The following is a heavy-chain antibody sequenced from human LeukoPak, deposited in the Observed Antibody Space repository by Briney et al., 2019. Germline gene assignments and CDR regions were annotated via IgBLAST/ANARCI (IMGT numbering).Heavy chain of an antibody. J-gene: IGHJ6*02. CDR2: IVVGSGNT. Sequence: SVKVSCKASGFTFTSSAVQWVRQARGQRLEWIGWIVVGSGNTNYAQKFQGRVTMTRDTSASTVYMELSGLRSEDTAVYYCASVYKYAMDVWGQGTTVTVSS. CDR3: ASVYKYAMDV. V-gene: IGHV1-58*01. CDR1: GFTFTSSA.